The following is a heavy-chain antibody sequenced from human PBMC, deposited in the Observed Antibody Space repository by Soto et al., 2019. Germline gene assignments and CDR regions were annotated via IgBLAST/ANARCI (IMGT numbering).Heavy chain of an antibody. CDR3: AREFGVDDAFDI. CDR1: GYTFTSYG. V-gene: IGHV1-18*01. D-gene: IGHD3-3*01. Sequence: QVQLVQSGAEVKKPGASVKVSCKASGYTFTSYGISWVRQAPGQGLEWKGGISAYNDNTNDAQRLQGRVTMTTDTSTSTAYMELRSLRSDDKAVYYCAREFGVDDAFDIWGQGTMVTVSS. J-gene: IGHJ3*02. CDR2: ISAYNDNT.